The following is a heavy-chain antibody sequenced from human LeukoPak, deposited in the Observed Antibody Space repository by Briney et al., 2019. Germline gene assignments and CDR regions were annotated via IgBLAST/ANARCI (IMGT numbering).Heavy chain of an antibody. V-gene: IGHV1-69*06. CDR2: VIPIFGTA. Sequence: GASVKVSCKASGGTFSSSAISWVRQAPGQGLEWMGGVIPIFGTANYAQKFQGRVTITADKSTSTAYMELSSLRSEDTAVYYCASTYRGDYYGSGSYYKYWGQATLVTVSS. J-gene: IGHJ4*02. CDR1: GGTFSSSA. CDR3: ASTYRGDYYGSGSYYKY. D-gene: IGHD3-10*01.